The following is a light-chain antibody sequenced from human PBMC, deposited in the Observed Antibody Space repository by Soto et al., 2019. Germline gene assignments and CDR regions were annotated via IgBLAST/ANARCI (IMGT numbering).Light chain of an antibody. CDR2: GTS. J-gene: IGKJ1*01. CDR3: QHYNSYSEA. CDR1: QSVSRSY. V-gene: IGKV3-20*01. Sequence: IVMTQSPGTLSLSPGERATLSCRASQSVSRSYLAWYQQRPGQAPRLLIYGTSSRATGIPDRFSGSGSGTEFTLTISSLQPDDFATYYCQHYNSYSEAFGQGTKVDIK.